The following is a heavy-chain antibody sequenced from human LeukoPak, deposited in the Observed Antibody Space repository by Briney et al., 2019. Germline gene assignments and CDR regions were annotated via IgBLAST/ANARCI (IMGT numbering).Heavy chain of an antibody. CDR3: TSSFWSGYYKFDP. J-gene: IGHJ5*02. D-gene: IGHD3-3*01. CDR2: IIPSGGST. CDR1: GYTFTSYY. V-gene: IGHV1-46*01. Sequence: ASVKVSCKASGYTFTSYYMHWVRQAPGQGLEWMGIIIPSGGSTSYAQKFQGRVTMTRDTSTSTVYMELSSLRSEDTAVYYCTSSFWSGYYKFDPWGQGTLVTVSS.